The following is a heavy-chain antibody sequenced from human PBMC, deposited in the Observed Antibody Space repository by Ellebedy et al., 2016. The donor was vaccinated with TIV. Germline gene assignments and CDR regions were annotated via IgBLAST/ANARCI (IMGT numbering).Heavy chain of an antibody. D-gene: IGHD6-19*01. CDR2: IQTNSGDT. CDR3: ARDQSGWYELDL. J-gene: IGHJ5*02. V-gene: IGHV1-2*02. CDR1: GYSFLGYY. Sequence: ASVKVSCKASGYSFLGYYLHWVRQAPGQGLEWMGWIQTNSGDTKSAQKFQGRVTLTRDTSTKTVYMELSSLRPDDTAVYFCARDQSGWYELDLWGQGTLLAVTS.